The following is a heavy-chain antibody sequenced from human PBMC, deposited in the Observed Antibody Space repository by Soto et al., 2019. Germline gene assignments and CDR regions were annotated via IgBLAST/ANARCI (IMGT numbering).Heavy chain of an antibody. D-gene: IGHD2-15*01. CDR2: IHYSGST. CDR1: GGSISSGCFY. V-gene: IGHV4-31*03. Sequence: SETLSLTCPVSGGSISSGCFYWTWIRQHPERGLEWIGNIHYSGSTYYSPSLKSRLIISVDTSKNQFSPNLISVTAEDTAVYFCAGGPNLYYFDFWGPGTLVTVSS. CDR3: AGGPNLYYFDF. J-gene: IGHJ4*02.